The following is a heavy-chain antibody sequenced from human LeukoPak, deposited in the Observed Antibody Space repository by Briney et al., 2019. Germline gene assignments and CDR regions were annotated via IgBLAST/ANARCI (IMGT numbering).Heavy chain of an antibody. CDR1: GYSFTSYW. V-gene: IGHV5-51*01. D-gene: IGHD3-10*01. CDR3: ARHPVLLWFGESDY. J-gene: IGHJ4*02. CDR2: IYPGDSDT. Sequence: RGESLKISCKGSGYSFTSYWIGGVRQLPGKGLGGSGIIYPGDSDTRYSPSFQGQVTISADKSISTAYLQWSSLKASDTAMYYCARHPVLLWFGESDYWGQGTLVTVSS.